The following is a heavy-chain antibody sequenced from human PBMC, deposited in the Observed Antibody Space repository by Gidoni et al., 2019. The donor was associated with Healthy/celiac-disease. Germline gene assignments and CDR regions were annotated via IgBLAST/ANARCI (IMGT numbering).Heavy chain of an antibody. D-gene: IGHD3-22*01. CDR2: IIPILGIA. V-gene: IGHV1-69*09. CDR3: AFYDSSGYYYYGMDV. CDR1: GVTFSRYA. J-gene: IGHJ6*02. Sequence: QLVQSGAEVQQPASSVTVSCQSSGVTFSRYAISWVRQAPGQGLEWMGRIIPILGIANYAQKFQGRVTITADKSTSTAYMELSSLRSEDTAVYYCAFYDSSGYYYYGMDVWGQGTTVTVSS.